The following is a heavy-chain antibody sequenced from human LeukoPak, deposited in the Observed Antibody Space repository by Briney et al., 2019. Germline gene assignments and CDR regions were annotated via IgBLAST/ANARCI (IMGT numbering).Heavy chain of an antibody. V-gene: IGHV3-30*04. CDR3: ARDQGSSSWYV. Sequence: GGSLRLSCAASGFTFSSYAMHWVRQAPGKGLEWVAVISYDGSNKYYADSVKGRFTISRDNSKNTQYLQMNSLRAEDTAVYYCARDQGSSSWYVWGQGTLVTVSS. D-gene: IGHD6-13*01. CDR2: ISYDGSNK. J-gene: IGHJ4*02. CDR1: GFTFSSYA.